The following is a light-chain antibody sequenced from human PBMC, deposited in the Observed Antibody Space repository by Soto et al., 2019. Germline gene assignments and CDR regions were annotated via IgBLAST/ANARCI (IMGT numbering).Light chain of an antibody. Sequence: EIVLTQSPATLSLSPGERAALSCRASQSVSSYLAWYQQKPGQAPRLLIYDASKRAPGIPARFTGSGSGTAFTLTISSLEPEDFAVYFCPQRSVWPSTFGGGTKVEI. V-gene: IGKV3-11*01. J-gene: IGKJ4*01. CDR3: PQRSVWPST. CDR2: DAS. CDR1: QSVSSY.